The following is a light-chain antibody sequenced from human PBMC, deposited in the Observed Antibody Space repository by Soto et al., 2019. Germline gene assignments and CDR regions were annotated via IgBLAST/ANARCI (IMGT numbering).Light chain of an antibody. Sequence: QSALTQPRSVSGSPGQSVTISCTGTSRDLGNYNSVSWYQQYPGEAPKLIIYDISQRLSGVPDRFSGSKSGNTASLTISELQAEDEADYHCCSYVGGYSFVLFGGGTKLTVL. CDR2: DIS. CDR3: CSYVGGYSFVL. CDR1: SRDLGNYNS. V-gene: IGLV2-11*01. J-gene: IGLJ2*01.